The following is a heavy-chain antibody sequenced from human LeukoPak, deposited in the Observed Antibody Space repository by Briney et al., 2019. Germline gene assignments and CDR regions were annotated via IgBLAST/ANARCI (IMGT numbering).Heavy chain of an antibody. D-gene: IGHD4-23*01. CDR3: ASTTYGGKLRVFLDPFDY. CDR1: GFTFDDYG. Sequence: PGGSLRLSCAASGFTFDDYGMSWVRQAPGKGLEWVSGINWNGGSTGYADSVKGRFTISRDNAKNSLYLQMNSLRAEDTALYYCASTTYGGKLRVFLDPFDYWGQGTLVTVSS. J-gene: IGHJ4*02. V-gene: IGHV3-20*04. CDR2: INWNGGST.